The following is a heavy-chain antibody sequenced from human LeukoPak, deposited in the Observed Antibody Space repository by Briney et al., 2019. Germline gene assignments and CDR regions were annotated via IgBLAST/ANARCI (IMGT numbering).Heavy chain of an antibody. J-gene: IGHJ4*02. CDR1: GGSISSSY. V-gene: IGHV4-39*01. D-gene: IGHD2-15*01. CDR3: ARHITLGYPPVD. CDR2: IYYSGST. Sequence: SETLSLTCTVSGGSISSSYWGWIRQPPGKGLEWIGSIYYSGSTYYNPSLKSRVTISVDTSKNQFSLKLSSVTAAETAVYYCARHITLGYPPVDWGQGTLVTVSS.